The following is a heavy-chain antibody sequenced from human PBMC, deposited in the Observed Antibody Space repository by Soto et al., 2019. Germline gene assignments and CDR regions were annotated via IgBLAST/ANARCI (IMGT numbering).Heavy chain of an antibody. D-gene: IGHD4-17*01. CDR1: GGTFSSYA. CDR2: IIPIFGTA. CDR3: AHGPLTTVYYFDY. V-gene: IGHV1-69*01. Sequence: QVQLVQSGAEVKKPGSSVKVSCKASGGTFSSYAISWVRQAPGQGLDWMGGIIPIFGTANYAKKFQGRVTITADEATSTSYMELSSLRAEDTAVYYCAHGPLTTVYYFDYWGQGTLVTVSS. J-gene: IGHJ4*02.